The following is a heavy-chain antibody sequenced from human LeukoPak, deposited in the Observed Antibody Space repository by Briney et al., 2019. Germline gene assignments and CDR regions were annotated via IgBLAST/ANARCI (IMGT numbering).Heavy chain of an antibody. Sequence: GGSLRLSCAASGFIFSNFDMNWVRQAPGKGLEWVSAMDTSGSYIYYADSVKGRFTISRDNSKNTLFLQMNSLKVEDTAIYYCAKESGYSSGWDYFDSWGQGTLVTVSS. D-gene: IGHD3-10*01. CDR1: GFIFSNFD. J-gene: IGHJ4*02. CDR2: MDTSGSYI. V-gene: IGHV3-23*01. CDR3: AKESGYSSGWDYFDS.